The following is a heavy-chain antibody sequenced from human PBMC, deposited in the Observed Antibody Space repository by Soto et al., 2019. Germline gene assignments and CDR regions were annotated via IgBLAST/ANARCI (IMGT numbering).Heavy chain of an antibody. CDR3: ATAPPAGTEPNYYYYGMDV. J-gene: IGHJ6*02. V-gene: IGHV1-69*13. Sequence: ASVKVSCKASGGTFSSYAISWVRQAPGQGLEWMGGIIPIFGTANYAQKFQGRVTITADESTSTAYMELSSLRSEDTAVYYCATAPPAGTEPNYYYYGMDVWGQGTTVTVSS. CDR1: GGTFSSYA. D-gene: IGHD6-13*01. CDR2: IIPIFGTA.